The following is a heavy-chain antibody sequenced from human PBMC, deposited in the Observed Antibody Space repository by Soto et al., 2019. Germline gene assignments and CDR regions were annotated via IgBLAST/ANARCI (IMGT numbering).Heavy chain of an antibody. J-gene: IGHJ6*03. Sequence: EVQLLESGGGLVQPGGSLRLSCAASGFTFSSYAMSWVRQAPGKGLEWVSAISCSGGSTYYADSVKGRFTISRDNSKYTLYLQMNSLSAEDTAVYYCAKDERGPTGGDDYYMDVWGKGTTVTVSS. CDR1: GFTFSSYA. CDR3: AKDERGPTGGDDYYMDV. CDR2: ISCSGGST. V-gene: IGHV3-23*01. D-gene: IGHD2-21*02.